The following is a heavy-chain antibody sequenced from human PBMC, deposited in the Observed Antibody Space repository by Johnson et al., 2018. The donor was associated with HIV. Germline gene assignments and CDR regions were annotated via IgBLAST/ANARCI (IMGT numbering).Heavy chain of an antibody. CDR2: ISYDGSNK. CDR1: GFTFSSYA. V-gene: IGHV3-30-3*01. Sequence: QLQLVESGGGVVQPGRSLRLSCAASGFTFSSYAMHWVRQAPGQGLEWVAVISYDGSNKYYADSVKGRFTISRDNSKNTLYLQMNSLRAEDTAVYYCAKDRGLLDAFDIWGQGTMVTVSS. CDR3: AKDRGLLDAFDI. J-gene: IGHJ3*02.